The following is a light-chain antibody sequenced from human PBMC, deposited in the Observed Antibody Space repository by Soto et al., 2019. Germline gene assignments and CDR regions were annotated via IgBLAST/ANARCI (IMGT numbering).Light chain of an antibody. V-gene: IGKV3-20*01. J-gene: IGKJ1*01. CDR1: QSVTSNY. CDR3: HQYGTSPWT. CDR2: AAF. Sequence: EIVLTQSPGTLSLSPGERATLFCRASQSVTSNYLAWYQQKPGQAPRLLIYAAFRRAPGIPDRFSGSGSGSDFTLTISRLEPEDFAVYYCHQYGTSPWTFGQGTKVEIK.